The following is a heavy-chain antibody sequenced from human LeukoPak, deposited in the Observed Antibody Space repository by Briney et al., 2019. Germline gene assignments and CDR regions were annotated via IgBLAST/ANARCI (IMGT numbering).Heavy chain of an antibody. CDR2: ISGSGGST. V-gene: IGHV3-23*01. J-gene: IGHJ1*01. CDR1: GFTFSSYA. Sequence: QPGGSLGLSCAASGFTFSSYAMSWVRQAPGKGLEWVSAISGSGGSTYYADSVKGRFTISRDNSKNTLYLQMNSLRAEDTAVYYCAKDEYCSGGSCYPEYFQHWGQGTLVTVSS. D-gene: IGHD2-15*01. CDR3: AKDEYCSGGSCYPEYFQH.